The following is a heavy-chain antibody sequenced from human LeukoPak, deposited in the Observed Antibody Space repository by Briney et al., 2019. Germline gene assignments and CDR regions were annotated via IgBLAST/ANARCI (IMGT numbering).Heavy chain of an antibody. CDR1: GFTFSSYG. Sequence: GGSLRLSCAASGFTFSSYGMHWVRQAPGKGLEWVAVIWYDGSNKYYADSVKGRFTISRDNSKNTLYLQMNSLRAEDTAVYYCARATYYYDSKAFDIWGQGTMVTVSS. D-gene: IGHD3-22*01. J-gene: IGHJ3*02. V-gene: IGHV3-33*01. CDR2: IWYDGSNK. CDR3: ARATYYYDSKAFDI.